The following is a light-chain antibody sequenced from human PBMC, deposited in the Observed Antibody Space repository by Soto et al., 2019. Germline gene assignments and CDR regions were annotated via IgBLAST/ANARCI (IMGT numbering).Light chain of an antibody. Sequence: ETVLTQSPVTLSLSPGERATLSCRASQSVGSYLAWYQQKPGQAPRLLIYDASSRAPGVPARFSGSGSGTDFTLTISSLEPEDFAVYYCQQRSNRLPITFGQGTRLDI. CDR3: QQRSNRLPIT. V-gene: IGKV3-11*01. CDR2: DAS. J-gene: IGKJ5*01. CDR1: QSVGSY.